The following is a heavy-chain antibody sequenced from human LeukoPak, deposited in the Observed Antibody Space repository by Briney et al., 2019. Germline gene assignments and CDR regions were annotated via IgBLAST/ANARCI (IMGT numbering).Heavy chain of an antibody. J-gene: IGHJ5*02. CDR3: ARHPSVVAASNWFDP. D-gene: IGHD2-15*01. CDR2: ICASGST. V-gene: IGHV4-61*02. CDR1: GDSIGSGTFC. Sequence: SETLSLTCPVSGDSIGSGTFCWNWVRQPAGTGLEWIGRICASGSTDYNPSLKSRVTISVDTSKNQFSLKLSSVTAADTAVYYCARHPSVVAASNWFDPWGQGTLVTVSS.